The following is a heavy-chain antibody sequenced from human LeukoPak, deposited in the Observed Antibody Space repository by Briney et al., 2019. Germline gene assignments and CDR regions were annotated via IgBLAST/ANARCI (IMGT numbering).Heavy chain of an antibody. Sequence: SETLSLTCTVSGGSISSGSYYWSWIRQPAGKGLEWIGRIYTSGSTNYNPALKSRVTISVDTSKNLFSLNLGSMTAADTAVYFCARLSPPGRSSIKGKYFFDYWGQGALVTVSS. J-gene: IGHJ4*02. CDR1: GGSISSGSYY. CDR2: IYTSGST. V-gene: IGHV4-61*02. CDR3: ARLSPPGRSSIKGKYFFDY. D-gene: IGHD1-14*01.